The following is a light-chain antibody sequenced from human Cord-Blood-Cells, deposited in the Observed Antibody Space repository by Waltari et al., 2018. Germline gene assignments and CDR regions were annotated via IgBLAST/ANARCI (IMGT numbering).Light chain of an antibody. J-gene: IGLJ3*02. CDR2: EGS. V-gene: IGLV2-23*01. Sequence: QSALTQPASVSGSPGQAITISCTGTSSDVGSYNLVSWYQQHPGKAPELMIYEGSKLLSGFSNRFSGSKYGNTASLTISGRQAEDEADYYCCSYAGSSTLVFGGGTKLTVL. CDR1: SSDVGSYNL. CDR3: CSYAGSSTLV.